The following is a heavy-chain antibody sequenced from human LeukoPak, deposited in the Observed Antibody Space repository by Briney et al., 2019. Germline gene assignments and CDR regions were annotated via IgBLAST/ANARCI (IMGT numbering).Heavy chain of an antibody. D-gene: IGHD5-24*01. Sequence: SETLSLTCAVYGGSCDDYYCSWLRQPPGKGLEGIGDIHPSGILYYNSSLLSRVTISIDTSKSQFPLRLTSVTAADTAFYYCARGRDRSKAGDHWGQGSLVTVSS. CDR2: IHPSGIL. CDR1: GGSCDDYY. CDR3: ARGRDRSKAGDH. J-gene: IGHJ4*02. V-gene: IGHV4-34*01.